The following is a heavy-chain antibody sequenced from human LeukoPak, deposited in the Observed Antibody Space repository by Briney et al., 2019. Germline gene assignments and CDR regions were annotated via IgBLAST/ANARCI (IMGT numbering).Heavy chain of an antibody. CDR3: ARDYSTGDVDRLDY. Sequence: PGGSLRLSCAASGFSFSSFAMNWVRQAPGKGLEGISYIAHTGRTEFYADSVRGRFTVSRDNAKNSLYLQVNSLRDEDTAVYYCARDYSTGDVDRLDYWGQGTLVTVSS. CDR2: IAHTGRTE. V-gene: IGHV3-48*02. J-gene: IGHJ4*02. CDR1: GFSFSSFA. D-gene: IGHD2-8*02.